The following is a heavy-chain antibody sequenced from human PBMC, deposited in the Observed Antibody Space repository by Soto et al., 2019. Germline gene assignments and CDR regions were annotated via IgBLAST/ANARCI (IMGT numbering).Heavy chain of an antibody. CDR2: IMPVFPTP. J-gene: IGHJ6*01. Sequence: QVQLVQSGAAVKKPGSSVKVSCKTSGGTFRTSAISWVRQAPGQGLEWMGGIMPVFPTPDYAQKFQGRVTITAAESTGTAYMEPSSLRSEDTAVYYCARDKDRQQLGGNYYYIMDVWGQGTTVTVSS. V-gene: IGHV1-69*12. CDR1: GGTFRTSA. D-gene: IGHD1-1*01. CDR3: ARDKDRQQLGGNYYYIMDV.